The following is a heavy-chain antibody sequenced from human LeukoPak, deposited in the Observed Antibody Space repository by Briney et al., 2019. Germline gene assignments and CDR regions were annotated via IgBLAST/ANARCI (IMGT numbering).Heavy chain of an antibody. J-gene: IGHJ4*02. CDR2: INPNSGGT. CDR1: GYTFTGYY. D-gene: IGHD2-2*03. CDR3: ARDLFGYCSSTSCYGGRDY. Sequence: GASVKVSCKASGYTFTGYYMHWVRQAPGQGLEWMGWINPNSGGTNYAQKFQGRVTMTRDTSISTAYMELSRLRSDDTAVYYCARDLFGYCSSTSCYGGRDYWGQGTLVTVSS. V-gene: IGHV1-2*02.